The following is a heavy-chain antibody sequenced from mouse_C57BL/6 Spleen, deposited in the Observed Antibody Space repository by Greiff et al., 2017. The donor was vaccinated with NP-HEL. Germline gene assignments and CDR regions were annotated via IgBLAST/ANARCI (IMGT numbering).Heavy chain of an antibody. V-gene: IGHV7-3*01. J-gene: IGHJ1*03. CDR2: LRNKANGYTT. CDR1: GFTFTDYY. CDR3: ARSGYWYFDV. Sequence: EVQLQESGGGLVQPGGSLSLSCAASGFTFTDYYMSWVRQPPGKALEWLGFLRNKANGYTTEYSASVKGRFTISRDNSQSILYLQMNALRAEDSATYYCARSGYWYFDVWGTGTTVTVSS.